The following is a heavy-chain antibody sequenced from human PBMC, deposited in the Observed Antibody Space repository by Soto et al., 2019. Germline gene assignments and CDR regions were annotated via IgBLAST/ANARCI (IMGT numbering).Heavy chain of an antibody. CDR1: GFTLSSYG. D-gene: IGHD2-2*01. CDR3: VKSLGFCSSSSCSRDYYYYYGMDV. CDR2: ISYDGGNK. V-gene: IGHV3-30*18. J-gene: IGHJ6*02. Sequence: GGSLRLSCAASGFTLSSYGMHWVRQAPGKGLEWVTLISYDGGNKYYADSVKGRFSISRDNSRNTLYLQMNSLRPEDAAVYYCVKSLGFCSSSSCSRDYYYYYGMDVWGQGTTVTVSS.